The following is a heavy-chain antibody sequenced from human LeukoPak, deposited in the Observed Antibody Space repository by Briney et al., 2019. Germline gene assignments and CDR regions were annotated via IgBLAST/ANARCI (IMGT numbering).Heavy chain of an antibody. CDR3: AKDLGNTMIVVVILTGNAFDI. J-gene: IGHJ3*02. V-gene: IGHV3-23*01. CDR1: RFTFSSYA. D-gene: IGHD3-22*01. CDR2: ISGSGGST. Sequence: GGSLRLSCAASRFTFSSYAMSWVRQAPGKGLEWVSAISGSGGSTYYADSVKGRFTISRDNSKNTLYLQMNSLRAEDTAVYYCAKDLGNTMIVVVILTGNAFDIRGQGTMVTVSS.